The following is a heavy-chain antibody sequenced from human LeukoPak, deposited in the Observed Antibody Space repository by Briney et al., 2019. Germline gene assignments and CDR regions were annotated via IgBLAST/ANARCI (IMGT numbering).Heavy chain of an antibody. CDR2: VNSDTGST. Sequence: ASVKVSCKASGYSFKNYGMTWVRQAPGQGLEWMGWVNSDTGSTVSAQAFQGRVALTTDTSTNTIHMELRSLTSDDTAVYFCARDDSCSGDKCVSLGGFDVWGQGITVIVSS. CDR3: ARDDSCSGDKCVSLGGFDV. D-gene: IGHD3-16*01. CDR1: GYSFKNYG. J-gene: IGHJ3*01. V-gene: IGHV1-18*01.